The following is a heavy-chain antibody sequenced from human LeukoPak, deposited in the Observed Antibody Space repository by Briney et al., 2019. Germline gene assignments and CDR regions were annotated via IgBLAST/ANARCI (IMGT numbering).Heavy chain of an antibody. J-gene: IGHJ3*02. CDR2: IHYSGST. Sequence: SETLSLTCTVSGGSISDSSYYWGWIRQPPGKGLEWIGSIHYSGSTYYNPSLKSRVTISVDTSKNQFSLKLSSVTAADTAVYYCASPTSRSSGWYYRAFDIWGQGTMVTVSS. D-gene: IGHD6-19*01. CDR3: ASPTSRSSGWYYRAFDI. V-gene: IGHV4-39*01. CDR1: GGSISDSSYY.